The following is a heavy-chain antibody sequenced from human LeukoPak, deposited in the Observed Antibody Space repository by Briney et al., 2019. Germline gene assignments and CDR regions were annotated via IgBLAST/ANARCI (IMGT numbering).Heavy chain of an antibody. D-gene: IGHD2-8*02. J-gene: IGHJ5*02. CDR3: AKDVWWSVS. V-gene: IGHV3-23*01. Sequence: GGSQRLSCVASGFTFNNHAMTWVRQAPGKGLEWVSAISAHGLDTFYAPSVKGRFTIFRDNSQNTLYLQIDSLRAEDTAIYYCAKDVWWSVSWGQGTLVTVSS. CDR2: ISAHGLDT. CDR1: GFTFNNHA.